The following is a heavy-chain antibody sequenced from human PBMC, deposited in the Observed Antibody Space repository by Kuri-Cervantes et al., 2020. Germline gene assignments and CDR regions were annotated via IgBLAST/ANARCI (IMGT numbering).Heavy chain of an antibody. D-gene: IGHD3-9*01. J-gene: IGHJ6*02. CDR2: IYYSGST. CDR3: ARGYYDILTGTYGMDV. Sequence: SETLSLTCTVSGGSISSGYYYWSWIRQPPGEGLARVGYIYYSGSTYYNPSLKSRVTISVDRSKNQFSLKLSSVNAADTAAYYCARGYYDILTGTYGMDVWGQGTTDTVSS. CDR1: GGSISSGYYY. V-gene: IGHV4-30-4*01.